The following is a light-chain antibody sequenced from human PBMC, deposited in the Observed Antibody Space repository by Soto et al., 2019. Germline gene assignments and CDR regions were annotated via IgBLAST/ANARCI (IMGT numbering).Light chain of an antibody. V-gene: IGKV3-15*01. CDR3: QQYNNWPHT. J-gene: IGKJ2*01. CDR1: QSVSSKF. Sequence: EIVLTQSPGTLSLSPGERAALSCRASQSVSSKFLAWYQQKPGQAPSLLIYGVSTRATGVPVRFSGSGSGTEFTLTINSLQSADFAVYYCQQYNNWPHTFGQGTKVDIK. CDR2: GVS.